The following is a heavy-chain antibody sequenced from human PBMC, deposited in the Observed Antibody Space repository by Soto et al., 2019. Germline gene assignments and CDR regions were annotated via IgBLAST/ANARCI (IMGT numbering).Heavy chain of an antibody. CDR3: AERSQNCHDGWLPNMPDAFGF. V-gene: IGHV4-4*02. D-gene: IGHD2-2*01. Sequence: QAQLQESGPGLVRPSGTLSLTYTVSRFSVTNNKYWNWVRQSPGKALEWIGEIYHSGATYYNPSPKGRGQITKEKSKKPVLLNLDLLDPADTAVYYWAERSQNCHDGWLPNMPDAFGFRGQGTLVTVSS. CDR1: RFSVTNNKY. J-gene: IGHJ3*01. CDR2: IYHSGAT.